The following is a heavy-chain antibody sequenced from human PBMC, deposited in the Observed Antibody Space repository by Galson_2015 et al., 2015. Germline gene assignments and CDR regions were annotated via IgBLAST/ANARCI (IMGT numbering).Heavy chain of an antibody. J-gene: IGHJ4*02. CDR3: ARTRFSERYCSGGSCYSWVFDY. V-gene: IGHV3-33*01. CDR2: IWYDGSNK. Sequence: SLRLSCAASGFTFSSYGMHWVRQAPGKGLEWGAVIWYDGSNKYYADSVKGRFTISRDNSKNTLYLQMNSLRAEDTAVYYCARTRFSERYCSGGSCYSWVFDYWGQGTLVTVSS. CDR1: GFTFSSYG. D-gene: IGHD2-15*01.